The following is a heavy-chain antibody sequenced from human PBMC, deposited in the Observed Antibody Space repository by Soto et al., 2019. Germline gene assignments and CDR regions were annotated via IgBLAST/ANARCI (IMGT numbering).Heavy chain of an antibody. CDR3: TGEVASAY. Sequence: QVQLVESGGGVVQPGRSLRLSCAVSGFTVRTYGMHWVRQAPGKGLEWVAVISRDGGTKYDADSVKGRFTISRDNCRNILFMEMNRLSGDDMAVYYCTGEVASAYWGQGSLVTDSS. D-gene: IGHD2-8*02. CDR2: ISRDGGTK. J-gene: IGHJ4*02. CDR1: GFTVRTYG. V-gene: IGHV3-30*03.